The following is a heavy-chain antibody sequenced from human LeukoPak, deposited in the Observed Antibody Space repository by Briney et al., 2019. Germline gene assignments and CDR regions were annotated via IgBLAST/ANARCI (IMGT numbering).Heavy chain of an antibody. CDR3: ARIEYSNSIGY. V-gene: IGHV4-39*07. CDR1: GGSISSSSYY. CDR2: IYYSGST. D-gene: IGHD6-6*01. Sequence: PSETLSLTCTVSGGSISSSSYYWGWIRQPPGKGLEWIGSIYYSGSTYYNPSLKSRVTISVDTSKNQFSLKLSSVTAADTAVYYCARIEYSNSIGYWGQGTLVTVSS. J-gene: IGHJ4*02.